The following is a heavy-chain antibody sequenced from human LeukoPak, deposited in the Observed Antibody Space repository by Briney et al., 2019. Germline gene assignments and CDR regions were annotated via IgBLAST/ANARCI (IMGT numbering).Heavy chain of an antibody. CDR2: ISASGGST. Sequence: GGSLRLSCATSGFTFSNYAVSWVRQAPGKGLEWVSAISASGGSTYYADSVKGRFTISRDNSKNTLYLQMNSLRAEDTAVYYCAKRGPTAYYFDSWGQGTLVTVSS. CDR3: AKRGPTAYYFDS. CDR1: GFTFSNYA. D-gene: IGHD3-10*01. V-gene: IGHV3-23*01. J-gene: IGHJ4*02.